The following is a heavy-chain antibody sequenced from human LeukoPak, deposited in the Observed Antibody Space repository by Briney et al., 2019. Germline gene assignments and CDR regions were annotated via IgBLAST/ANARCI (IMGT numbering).Heavy chain of an antibody. J-gene: IGHJ3*02. CDR1: GGSISRGGYY. CDR2: IYYSGST. CDR3: ASSTVTTAGGAFDI. V-gene: IGHV4-31*03. D-gene: IGHD4-17*01. Sequence: SETLSLTCPVSGGSISRGGYYWSWIRQHPGRGLEWIGYIYYSGSTYYNPSLKSRVTISVDTSKNQFSLKLSSVTAADTAVYYCASSTVTTAGGAFDIWGQGTMVTVS.